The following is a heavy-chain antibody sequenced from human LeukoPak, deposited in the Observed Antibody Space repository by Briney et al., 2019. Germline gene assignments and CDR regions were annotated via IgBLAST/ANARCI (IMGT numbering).Heavy chain of an antibody. V-gene: IGHV3-7*01. CDR2: IKHDGSEK. D-gene: IGHD3-3*01. J-gene: IGHJ4*02. Sequence: GGSLRLSCAVSGFIFTNYFMSWVRQAPGKGLEWVASIKHDGSEKYYVNSVRGRFTISRDNTMNSLYLQMSSLRAEDTAVYYCATDRGWRTSGYYLYYFEYWGQGTLVTFSS. CDR1: GFIFTNYF. CDR3: ATDRGWRTSGYYLYYFEY.